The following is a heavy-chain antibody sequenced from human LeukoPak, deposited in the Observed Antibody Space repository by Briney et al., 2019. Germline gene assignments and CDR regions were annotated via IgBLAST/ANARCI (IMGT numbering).Heavy chain of an antibody. J-gene: IGHJ1*01. V-gene: IGHV4-59*08. Sequence: PWETLSLTCTVSGDSISSYYWSWIRQHPGKGLEWIGYIYYTGSTNYNPSLKSRVTISVDTSKNQFSLKLSSVTAADTAVYYCARQEAVGATQYFQHWGQGTLVTVSS. CDR2: IYYTGST. CDR3: ARQEAVGATQYFQH. D-gene: IGHD1-26*01. CDR1: GDSISSYY.